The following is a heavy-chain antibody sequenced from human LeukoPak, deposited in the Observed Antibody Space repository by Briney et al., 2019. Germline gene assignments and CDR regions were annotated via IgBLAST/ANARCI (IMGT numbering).Heavy chain of an antibody. J-gene: IGHJ4*02. CDR1: SGXITSYS. D-gene: IGHD6-6*01. V-gene: IGHV4-59*08. Sequence: SETLSLTCTVSSGXITSYSCSWIRKPPGKGLGWSGYIYYSESTNYNPSLKSRVTISVDTSKNQFSLNLTSVTAADTAVYYCARRGSSSSLDFWGQGTLVIVSS. CDR2: IYYSEST. CDR3: ARRGSSSSLDF.